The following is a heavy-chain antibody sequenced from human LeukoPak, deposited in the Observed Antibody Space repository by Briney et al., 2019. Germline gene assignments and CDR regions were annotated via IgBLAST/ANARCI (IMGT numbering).Heavy chain of an antibody. J-gene: IGHJ4*02. Sequence: SETLSLTCTVSGGSISRSTYYWGWIRQPPGKGLEWIGYIYYSGSTNYNPSLKSRVTISVDTSKNQFSLKLNSVTAADTAVYFCARERAAMDSWGQGTLVTVSS. CDR2: IYYSGST. V-gene: IGHV4-61*01. CDR1: GGSISRSTYY. D-gene: IGHD5-18*01. CDR3: ARERAAMDS.